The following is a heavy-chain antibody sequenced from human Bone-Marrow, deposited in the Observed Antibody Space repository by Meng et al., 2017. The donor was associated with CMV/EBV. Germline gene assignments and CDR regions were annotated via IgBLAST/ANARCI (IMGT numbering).Heavy chain of an antibody. CDR2: IANSGSTI. CDR3: ARDQGRGYCNGDRCYRSRASDI. V-gene: IGHV3-11*01. CDR1: GFAFSDSY. D-gene: IGHD2-15*01. J-gene: IGHJ3*02. Sequence: GGSLRLSCVASGFAFSDSYMSWIRQAPGKGLEWILYIANSGSTIYYADSVKGRFTIPRDNAKNSLYLQMNSLRAEDTAVYYCARDQGRGYCNGDRCYRSRASDIWGQGTMVTVSS.